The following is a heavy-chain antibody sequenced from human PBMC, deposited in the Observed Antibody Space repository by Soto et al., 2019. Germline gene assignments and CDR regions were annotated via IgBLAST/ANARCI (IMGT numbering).Heavy chain of an antibody. Sequence: EVQLLESGGGLVQPGGSLRLSCAASGFTFSSFAMSWVRQAPGKGLEWVSGISGSGGSTYYADPVKGRFTISRDNSKNTLFLQMNSLRAEDTAVYYCAKDRRYTSGWFGDWGQGTLVTVSS. CDR2: ISGSGGST. CDR1: GFTFSSFA. V-gene: IGHV3-23*01. J-gene: IGHJ4*02. D-gene: IGHD6-19*01. CDR3: AKDRRYTSGWFGD.